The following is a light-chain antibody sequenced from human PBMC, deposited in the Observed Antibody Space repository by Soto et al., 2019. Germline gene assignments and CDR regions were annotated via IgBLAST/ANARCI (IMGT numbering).Light chain of an antibody. CDR1: ESLLHSDGNNY. V-gene: IGKV2-24*01. CDR3: MQSSQLRT. CDR2: QVS. J-gene: IGKJ1*01. Sequence: IVLTQTPLSSPVTLGQPASFSCRSAESLLHSDGNNYLSWLHQRPGQPPRLLIYQVSKRFPGVPDRISGSGAGTNFTLRISRVESEDAGTYFCMQSSQLRTFGQGTKVEIK.